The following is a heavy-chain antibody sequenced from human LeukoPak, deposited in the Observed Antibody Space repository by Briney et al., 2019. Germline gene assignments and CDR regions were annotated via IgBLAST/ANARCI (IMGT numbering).Heavy chain of an antibody. Sequence: SETLSLTCAVSGVSISSYFWSWIRQPAGKGLEWIGRIYTSESTNYNPSESTNYNPSLKTRVTMSVDTSENQLSLRLSSVTAADTAVYYCARDIHSSGYYYLLDWGQGTLVTVSS. CDR3: ARDIHSSGYYYLLD. CDR1: GVSISSYF. J-gene: IGHJ4*02. D-gene: IGHD3-22*01. CDR2: IYTSESTNYNPSEST. V-gene: IGHV4-4*07.